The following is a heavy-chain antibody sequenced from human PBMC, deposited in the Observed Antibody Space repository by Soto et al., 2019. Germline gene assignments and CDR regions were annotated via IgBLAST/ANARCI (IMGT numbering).Heavy chain of an antibody. CDR1: GFTFSSYG. J-gene: IGHJ4*02. CDR2: MSYDGSNK. Sequence: QVPLVESGGGVVQPGRSLRLSCAASGFTFSSYGMHWVRQAPGKGLEWVALMSYDGSNKYYADSVKGRFTISRDNSKNTLYLQMNSLRGEDTAVYYCATRSYYYFDYWGQGTLVTVSS. V-gene: IGHV3-30*03. CDR3: ATRSYYYFDY. D-gene: IGHD1-26*01.